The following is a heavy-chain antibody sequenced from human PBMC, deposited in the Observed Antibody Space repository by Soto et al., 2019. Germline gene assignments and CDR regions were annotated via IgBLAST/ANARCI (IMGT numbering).Heavy chain of an antibody. Sequence: SETLSLTCTVSGGSISSYYWSWIRQPPGKGLEWIGYIYYSGSTNYNPSLKSRVTISVDTSKNQFSLKLSSVTAADTAVYYCASGTTGTGLDAFDIWGQGTMVTVSS. J-gene: IGHJ3*02. CDR1: GGSISSYY. CDR3: ASGTTGTGLDAFDI. CDR2: IYYSGST. D-gene: IGHD1-1*01. V-gene: IGHV4-59*01.